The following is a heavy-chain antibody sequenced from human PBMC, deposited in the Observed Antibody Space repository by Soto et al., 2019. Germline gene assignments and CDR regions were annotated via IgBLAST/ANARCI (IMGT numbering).Heavy chain of an antibody. CDR3: AKGQVEVYYDFWSAYYYYMDV. D-gene: IGHD3-3*01. CDR2: ISGSGGST. Sequence: PGGSLRLSCAASGFTFSSYAMSWVRQAPGKGLERVSAISGSGGSTYYADSVKGRFTISRDNSKNTLYLQMNSLRAEDTAVYYCAKGQVEVYYDFWSAYYYYMDVWGKGTTVTVSS. J-gene: IGHJ6*03. V-gene: IGHV3-23*01. CDR1: GFTFSSYA.